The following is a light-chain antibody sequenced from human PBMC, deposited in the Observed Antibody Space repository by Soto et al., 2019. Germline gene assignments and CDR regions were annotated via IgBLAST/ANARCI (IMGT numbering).Light chain of an antibody. J-gene: IGKJ1*01. CDR2: KAS. V-gene: IGKV1-5*03. CDR1: QSISSW. Sequence: DIQMTQSPSTLSASLGDRVTITCRASQSISSWLAWYQQKPGKAPTLLIYKASSLESGVPSRFSGSGSGTGFTLAIRSLQPDDFATYYGQQYHSYPWTFGQGPKVEIK. CDR3: QQYHSYPWT.